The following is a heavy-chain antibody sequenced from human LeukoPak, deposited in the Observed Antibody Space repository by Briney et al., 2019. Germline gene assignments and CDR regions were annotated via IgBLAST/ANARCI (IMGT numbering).Heavy chain of an antibody. J-gene: IGHJ4*02. V-gene: IGHV3-7*04. D-gene: IGHD5-24*01. CDR3: TRVGYIDEGIDY. CDR1: GFPFSSYW. CDR2: IKQDGSKK. Sequence: GGSLRLSCVAYGFPFSSYWMTWVRQAPGKGLEWVANIKQDGSKKSYVDSVKGRFTISRDNAKNSLYLQMNSLRAEDTAIYYCTRVGYIDEGIDYWGQGTLVTVSS.